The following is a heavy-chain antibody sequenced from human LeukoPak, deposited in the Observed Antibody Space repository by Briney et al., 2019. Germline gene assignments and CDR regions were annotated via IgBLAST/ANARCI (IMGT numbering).Heavy chain of an antibody. V-gene: IGHV4-39*07. CDR3: AREGKVVAAFAFDY. CDR2: IYYSGST. D-gene: IGHD2-15*01. CDR1: GGSISSSSYY. J-gene: IGHJ4*02. Sequence: PSETLSLTCTVSGGSISSSSYYWGWIRQPPGKGLEWIGSIYYSGSTYYNPSLKSRVTISVDTSKNQFSLKLSSVTAADTAVYYCAREGKVVAAFAFDYWGQGTLVTVSS.